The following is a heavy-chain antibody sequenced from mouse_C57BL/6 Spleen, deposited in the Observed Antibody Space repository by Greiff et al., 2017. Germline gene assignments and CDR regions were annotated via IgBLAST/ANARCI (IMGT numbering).Heavy chain of an antibody. J-gene: IGHJ4*01. CDR2: IDPNSGGT. Sequence: QVHVKQSGAELVKPGASVKLSCKASGYTFTSYWMHWVKQRPGRGLEWIGRIDPNSGGTKYNEKFKSKATLTVDKPSSTSYMQLSSLTSEYSAVDYCARWQDYYYAMDYWGQGTSVTVSS. D-gene: IGHD6-1*01. CDR1: GYTFTSYW. CDR3: ARWQDYYYAMDY. V-gene: IGHV1-72*01.